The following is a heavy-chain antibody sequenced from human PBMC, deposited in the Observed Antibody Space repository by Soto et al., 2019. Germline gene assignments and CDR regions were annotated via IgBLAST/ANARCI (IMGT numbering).Heavy chain of an antibody. CDR2: FDPEDGET. D-gene: IGHD2-21*02. J-gene: IGHJ4*02. V-gene: IGHV1-24*01. CDR3: ARSIVVVTALDY. Sequence: ASVKVSCKVSGYTLTELSMHWMRQAPGKGLEGMGGFDPEDGETIYAQKFQGRVTITRDTSASTAYMELSSLRSEDTAVYYCARSIVVVTALDYWGQGTLVTVSS. CDR1: GYTLTELS.